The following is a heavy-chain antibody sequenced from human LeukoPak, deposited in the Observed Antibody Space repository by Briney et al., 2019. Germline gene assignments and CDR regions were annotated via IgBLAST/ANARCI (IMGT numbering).Heavy chain of an antibody. Sequence: SVKVSCKASGGTFSSYAISCVRQAPGQGLEWMGGIIPIFGTANYAQKFQGRVTITADESTSTAYMELSSLRSEDTSVYYCATDLDGTAGTYYFDYWGQGTLVTVSS. V-gene: IGHV1-69*01. CDR2: IIPIFGTA. D-gene: IGHD1-1*01. CDR1: GGTFSSYA. J-gene: IGHJ4*02. CDR3: ATDLDGTAGTYYFDY.